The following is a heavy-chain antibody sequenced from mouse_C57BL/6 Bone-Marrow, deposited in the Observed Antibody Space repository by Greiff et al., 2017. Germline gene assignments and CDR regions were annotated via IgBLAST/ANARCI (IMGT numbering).Heavy chain of an antibody. CDR2: IDPSDSYT. CDR3: ASGEYYYGSSPYWYFDV. CDR1: GYTFTSYW. J-gene: IGHJ1*03. D-gene: IGHD1-1*01. V-gene: IGHV1-69*01. Sequence: QVQLQQPGAELVMPGASVKLSCKASGYTFTSYWMHWVKQRPGQGLEWIGEIDPSDSYTNYNQKFKGKSTLTVDKSSSTAYMQLSSLTSEDSAVYYCASGEYYYGSSPYWYFDVWGTGTTVTVSS.